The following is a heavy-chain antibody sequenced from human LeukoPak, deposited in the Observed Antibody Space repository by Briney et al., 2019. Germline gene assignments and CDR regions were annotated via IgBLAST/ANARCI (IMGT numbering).Heavy chain of an antibody. CDR2: IKQDGSET. V-gene: IGHV3-7*01. CDR1: GYTFSNYW. J-gene: IGHJ4*02. CDR3: ARDQGILFFDS. Sequence: GGSLRLSCSASGYTFSNYWMSGVRQAPGKGLEYVANIKQDGSETYYVDSVKGRFTISRDNAKNSLYLQMNSLRVEDTAVYYCARDQGILFFDSWGQGTLVTVSS. D-gene: IGHD2-21*01.